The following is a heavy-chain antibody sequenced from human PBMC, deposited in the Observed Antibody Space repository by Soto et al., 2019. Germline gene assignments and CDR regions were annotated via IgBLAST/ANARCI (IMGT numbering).Heavy chain of an antibody. D-gene: IGHD3-22*01. CDR1: GGTFSKYA. CDR3: ARPLRDRKYYYGMAV. CDR2: TIPMFGTP. J-gene: IGHJ6*02. V-gene: IGHV1-69*01. Sequence: QVQLVQSGAEMQQPGASVRVSCKASGGTFSKYAFSWVRQAPGQGLEWLGGTIPMFGTPNYAQKFQGRVAISEDESTATVYMELSSLRSEDTAVYFCARPLRDRKYYYGMAVWGQGTTVTVSS.